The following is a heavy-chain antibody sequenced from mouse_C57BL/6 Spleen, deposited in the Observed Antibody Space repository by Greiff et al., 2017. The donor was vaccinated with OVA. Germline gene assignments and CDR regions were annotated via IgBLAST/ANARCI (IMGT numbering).Heavy chain of an antibody. D-gene: IGHD4-1*01. J-gene: IGHJ1*03. CDR3: ARPPPGTEGYFDV. Sequence: QVQLQQSGAELVKPGASVKMSCKASGYTFTSYWITWVKQRPGQGLEWIGDIYPGSGSTNYNEKFKSKATLTVDTSSSTAYMQLSSLTSEDSAVYYCARPPPGTEGYFDVWGTGTTVTVSS. CDR1: GYTFTSYW. V-gene: IGHV1-55*01. CDR2: IYPGSGST.